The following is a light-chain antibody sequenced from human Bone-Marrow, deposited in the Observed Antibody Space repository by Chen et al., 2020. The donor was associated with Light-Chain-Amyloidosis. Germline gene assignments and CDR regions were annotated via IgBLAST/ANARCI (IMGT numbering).Light chain of an antibody. CDR2: DDS. J-gene: IGLJ3*02. Sequence: SYVLTQPSSVSVSPGQTSTIACGGKNIGSKSLHWYQQTPGQAPLLVVYDDSDRPSGIPERLSGSNSGNTATLTISRVEAGDEADYYCQVWDRSSDRPVFGGGTKLTVL. CDR3: QVWDRSSDRPV. CDR1: NIGSKS. V-gene: IGLV3-21*02.